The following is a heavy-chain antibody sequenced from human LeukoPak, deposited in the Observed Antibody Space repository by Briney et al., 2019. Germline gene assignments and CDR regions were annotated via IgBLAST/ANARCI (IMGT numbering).Heavy chain of an antibody. D-gene: IGHD3-22*01. V-gene: IGHV1-2*02. CDR1: GYTFTGYY. CDR2: INPNSGGT. J-gene: IGHJ6*03. Sequence: ASVKVSCKASGYTFTGYYMHWVRQAPGQGLEWMGWINPNSGGTNYAQKFQGRVTMTTDTSTSTAYMELRSLRYDDTAVYYCAREGYYYDSSDSYYYYYYMDVWGKGTTVTVSS. CDR3: AREGYYYDSSDSYYYYYYMDV.